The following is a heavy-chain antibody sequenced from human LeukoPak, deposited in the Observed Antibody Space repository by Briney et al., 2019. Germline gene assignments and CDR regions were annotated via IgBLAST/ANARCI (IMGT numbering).Heavy chain of an antibody. D-gene: IGHD1-26*01. V-gene: IGHV3-30*02. Sequence: GGSLRLSCAASGFTFSSYGMQWVRQAPGKGLEWVAFIRYDGSDKYYADSVRGRFTISRDNSKNTVYLQMNSLRGEDTAVYYCAKSLKYGGSYLYYMDVWGKGTTVTVPS. CDR2: IRYDGSDK. CDR3: AKSLKYGGSYLYYMDV. CDR1: GFTFSSYG. J-gene: IGHJ6*03.